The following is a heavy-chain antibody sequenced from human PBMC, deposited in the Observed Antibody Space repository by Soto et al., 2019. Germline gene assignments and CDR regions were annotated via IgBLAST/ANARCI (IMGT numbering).Heavy chain of an antibody. V-gene: IGHV3-48*01. CDR3: VRDWSFAFDS. J-gene: IGHJ4*02. Sequence: PGGSLRLSCAASGFIFSSYTMNWVRQAPGKGLEWISHIGTYTYYAESVKGRFTISRDNAKNSLSLQMDGLRVEDTAVYYCVRDWSFAFDSWGQGTLVTVSS. CDR1: GFIFSSYT. CDR2: IGTYT.